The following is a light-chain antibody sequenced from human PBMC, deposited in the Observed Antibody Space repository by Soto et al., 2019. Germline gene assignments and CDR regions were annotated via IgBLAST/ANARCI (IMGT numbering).Light chain of an antibody. V-gene: IGLV2-14*01. Sequence: QSALTQPASVSGSPGQSITISCTGTSSDVGAYNYVSWYQQHPGKAPKVLIFDVSNRPSGVSNRFSGSKSANTASLTISGLQAEHEADYFCFSYTTSSTAVFGGGTQLTVL. CDR3: FSYTTSSTAV. CDR2: DVS. J-gene: IGLJ7*01. CDR1: SSDVGAYNY.